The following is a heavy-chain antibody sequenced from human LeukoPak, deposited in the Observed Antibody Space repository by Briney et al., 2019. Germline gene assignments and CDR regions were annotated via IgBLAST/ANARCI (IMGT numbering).Heavy chain of an antibody. Sequence: GASVKVSCKASGGTFSSYAISWVRQAPGQGLEWMGGIIPIFGTANYAQKFQGRVTITADESTSTAYMELSSLRSEDTAVYYCARDLGSTVTTAPWPHWGQGTLVTVSP. V-gene: IGHV1-69*13. J-gene: IGHJ1*01. CDR1: GGTFSSYA. CDR2: IIPIFGTA. CDR3: ARDLGSTVTTAPWPH. D-gene: IGHD4-11*01.